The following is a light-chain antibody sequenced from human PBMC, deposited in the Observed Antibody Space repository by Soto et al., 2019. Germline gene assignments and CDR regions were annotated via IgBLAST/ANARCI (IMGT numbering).Light chain of an antibody. CDR1: SSDVGSYDY. V-gene: IGLV2-14*01. CDR2: EVA. CDR3: SSFTSSNTWV. Sequence: QAASVSASPGQSITISCTGTSSDVGSYDYVSWFQQHPGKAPKVLIYEVADRPSGVSDRFSGSKSGNTASLTISGLQTEDEGDYYCSSFTSSNTWVFGGGTKVTVL. J-gene: IGLJ3*02.